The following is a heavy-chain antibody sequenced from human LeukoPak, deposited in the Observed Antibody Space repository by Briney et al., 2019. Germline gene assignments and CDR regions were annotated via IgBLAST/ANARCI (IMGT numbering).Heavy chain of an antibody. CDR3: ARVGRKMGNYGYCSYMDG. D-gene: IGHD4-11*01. V-gene: IGHV4-59*11. CDR2: IYYSGST. Sequence: SETLSLTCTVSGGSISSHYWSWIRQPPGKGLEWIGYIYYSGSTNYNPSLKSRVTISVDTSKNQFSLQLSSVTAADTAVYYCARVGRKMGNYGYCSYMDGWVKGTTVSVCS. J-gene: IGHJ6*03. CDR1: GGSISSHY.